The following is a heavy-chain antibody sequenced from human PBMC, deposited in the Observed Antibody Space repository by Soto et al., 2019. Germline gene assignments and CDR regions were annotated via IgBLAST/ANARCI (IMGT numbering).Heavy chain of an antibody. D-gene: IGHD4-17*01. J-gene: IGHJ6*02. V-gene: IGHV3-33*01. Sequence: QVQLVESGGGVVQPGRSLRLSCAASGFTFSSYGMHWVRQAPGKGLEWVAVIWYDGSNKYYADSVKGRFTISRDNSKNTLYLQMNSLRAEDTAVYYCARDRAVTKNSINPYYYYYYGMDVWGQGTTVTVSS. CDR3: ARDRAVTKNSINPYYYYYYGMDV. CDR1: GFTFSSYG. CDR2: IWYDGSNK.